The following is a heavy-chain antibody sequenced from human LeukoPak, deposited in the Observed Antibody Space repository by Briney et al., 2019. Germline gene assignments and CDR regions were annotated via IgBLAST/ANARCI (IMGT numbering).Heavy chain of an antibody. Sequence: GGSLRLSCAASGFTFSSYSMNWVRQAPGKGLEWVSSISSSSSYIYYGDSVKGRFTISRDNAKTSLYLQMNSLRAEDTAVYYCARDQAARPLKGLEDWGQGTLVTVSS. CDR2: ISSSSSYI. CDR3: ARDQAARPLKGLED. CDR1: GFTFSSYS. V-gene: IGHV3-21*01. D-gene: IGHD6-6*01. J-gene: IGHJ4*02.